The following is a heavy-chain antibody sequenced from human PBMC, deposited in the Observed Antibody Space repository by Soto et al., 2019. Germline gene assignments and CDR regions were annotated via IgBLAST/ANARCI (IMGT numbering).Heavy chain of an antibody. CDR1: GGSVASNSAA. Sequence: TLSLPCAISGGSVASNSAAWNLIRQSPSRGLEWLGRTYYRSKWYNDYAVSVKSRITINPDTSKNQFSLQLNSVTPEDTAVYYCARDRKVAGTVYYYGMDVWGQGTTVTVSS. CDR2: TYYRSKWYN. J-gene: IGHJ6*02. V-gene: IGHV6-1*01. D-gene: IGHD6-19*01. CDR3: ARDRKVAGTVYYYGMDV.